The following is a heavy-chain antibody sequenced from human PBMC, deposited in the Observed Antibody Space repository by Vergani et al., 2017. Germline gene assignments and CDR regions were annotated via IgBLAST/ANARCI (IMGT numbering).Heavy chain of an antibody. Sequence: QVQLVESGGGVVQPGTSLRLSCVASGFALNRHAMYWVRQAPGKGLEWVVGISFDGTNEYYPDLVKGRFTISRDIAKNTLYLQVGSLRLEDTGVYHCVRDRGLCAGGRCYTEAWDYWGQGTPVTVSS. D-gene: IGHD2-2*02. CDR1: GFALNRHA. V-gene: IGHV3-30-3*01. CDR2: ISFDGTNE. J-gene: IGHJ4*02. CDR3: VRDRGLCAGGRCYTEAWDY.